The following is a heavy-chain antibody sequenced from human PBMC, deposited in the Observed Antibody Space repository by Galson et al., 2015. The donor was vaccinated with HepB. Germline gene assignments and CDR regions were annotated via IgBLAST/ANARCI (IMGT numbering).Heavy chain of an antibody. CDR2: IYYSGST. V-gene: IGHV4-39*07. CDR1: GGSISSSSYY. J-gene: IGHJ3*02. CDR3: ARDEAHIVVPNDDAFDI. D-gene: IGHD2-2*01. Sequence: ETLSLTCTVSGGSISSSSYYWGWIRQPPGKGLEWIGSIYYSGSTYYNPSLKSRVTISVDTSKNQFSLKLSSVTAADTAVYYCARDEAHIVVPNDDAFDIWGQGTMVTVSS.